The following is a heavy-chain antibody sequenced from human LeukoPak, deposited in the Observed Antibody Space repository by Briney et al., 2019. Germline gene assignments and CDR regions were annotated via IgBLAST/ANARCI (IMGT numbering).Heavy chain of an antibody. J-gene: IGHJ6*02. V-gene: IGHV3-15*01. CDR3: AGDTARALAYYYYGMDV. CDR1: GFTFSNAW. D-gene: IGHD5-18*01. Sequence: GGSLRLSCAASGFTFSNAWMSWVRQAPGKGLEWVGRIKSKTDGGTTDYAAPVKGRFTISRDDSKNTLYLQMNSLRAEDTAVYYCAGDTARALAYYYYGMDVWGQGTTVTVSS. CDR2: IKSKTDGGTT.